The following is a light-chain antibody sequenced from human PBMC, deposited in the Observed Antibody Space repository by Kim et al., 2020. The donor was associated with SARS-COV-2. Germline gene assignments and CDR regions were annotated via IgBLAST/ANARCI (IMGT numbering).Light chain of an antibody. J-gene: IGKJ2*01. CDR2: GTS. V-gene: IGKV3-20*01. CDR3: QQYDRSPYT. CDR1: QSVASNH. Sequence: LAPGQNATLSCRASQSVASNHLAWFQQKPGQPPRLLIYGTSSRATGIPDRFSASESGTDFTLTISRLEPEDFAVYYCQQYDRSPYTFGQGTKLEI.